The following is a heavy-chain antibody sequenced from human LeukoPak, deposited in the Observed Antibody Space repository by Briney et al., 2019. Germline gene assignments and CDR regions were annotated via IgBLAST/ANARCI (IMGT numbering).Heavy chain of an antibody. J-gene: IGHJ4*02. D-gene: IGHD3-3*02. CDR3: AKSSAYSEWLSDFDY. CDR1: GFTFSSYA. Sequence: TGGSLRLSCAASGFTFSSYAMSWVRQAPGKGLEWVSAISGSGGSTYYADSVKGRFTISRDNSKNTLYLQMNSLRAEDTAVYYCAKSSAYSEWLSDFDYWGQGTLVTVSS. V-gene: IGHV3-23*01. CDR2: ISGSGGST.